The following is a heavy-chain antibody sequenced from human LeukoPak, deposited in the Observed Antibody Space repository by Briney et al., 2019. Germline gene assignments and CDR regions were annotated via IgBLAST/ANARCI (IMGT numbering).Heavy chain of an antibody. CDR3: ARAKQGDCSSTSCYFGYYYYYMDV. J-gene: IGHJ6*03. Sequence: PGGSLRLSCAASGFTVRSNYMTWVRQAPGKGLDWVSILYSGGRPYYADAVKGRFIISRDNSNNTLFLQMNSLRAEDTAVYYCARAKQGDCSSTSCYFGYYYYYMDVWGKGTTVTVSS. CDR2: LYSGGRP. CDR1: GFTVRSNY. D-gene: IGHD2-2*01. V-gene: IGHV3-66*02.